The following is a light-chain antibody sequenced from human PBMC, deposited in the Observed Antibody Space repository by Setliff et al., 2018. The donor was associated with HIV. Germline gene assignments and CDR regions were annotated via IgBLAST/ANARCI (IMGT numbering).Light chain of an antibody. CDR3: SSYTSISTYV. Sequence: QSVLTQPRSMSGSPGQSVTISCTGTSSDVDAYDYVSWYQHHPGKAPKLLIYDVSERPSGVPDRFSGSKSGNTASLTISGLQAEDETDYYCSSYTSISTYVFGTGTKVTVL. V-gene: IGLV2-11*01. CDR1: SSDVDAYDY. J-gene: IGLJ1*01. CDR2: DVS.